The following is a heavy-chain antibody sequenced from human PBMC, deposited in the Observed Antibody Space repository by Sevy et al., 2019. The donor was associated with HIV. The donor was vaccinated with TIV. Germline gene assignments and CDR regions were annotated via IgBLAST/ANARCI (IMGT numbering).Heavy chain of an antibody. D-gene: IGHD2-15*01. Sequence: GGSLRLSCAASGFTFSTYAINWVRQAPGKGLEWVSSISTNGRSAYYTDSVEGRFTISRDNSKNTLYLQMNSLRADDTAVYYCAKGYCSGGSCPRDYYYYGMDVWGQGTTVTVSS. CDR3: AKGYCSGGSCPRDYYYYGMDV. J-gene: IGHJ6*02. V-gene: IGHV3-23*01. CDR2: ISTNGRSA. CDR1: GFTFSTYA.